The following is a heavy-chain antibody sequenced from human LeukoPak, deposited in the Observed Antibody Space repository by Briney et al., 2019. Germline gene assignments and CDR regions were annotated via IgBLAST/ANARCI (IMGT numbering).Heavy chain of an antibody. CDR2: INHSGST. J-gene: IGHJ4*02. D-gene: IGHD3-10*01. CDR1: GGSFSGYY. Sequence: SETLSLTCAVYGGSFSGYYWSWIRQPPGKGLEWIGEINHSGSTNYNPSLKSRVTISEDTSKNQFSLKLSSVTAADTAVYYCARGRTMVRGVRAYYFDYWGQGTLVTASS. V-gene: IGHV4-34*01. CDR3: ARGRTMVRGVRAYYFDY.